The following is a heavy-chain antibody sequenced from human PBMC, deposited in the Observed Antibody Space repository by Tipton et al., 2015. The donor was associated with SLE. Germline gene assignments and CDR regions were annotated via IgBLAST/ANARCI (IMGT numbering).Heavy chain of an antibody. CDR2: INHSGST. Sequence: TLSLTCAVYGGSFSGYYWSWIRQPPGKGLEWIGEINHSGSTNYNPSLKSRVTISVDTSKNQFSLKLSSVTAADTAVYYCARDPEKRITRVRGVIIVDGMDVWGQGTAVTVSS. CDR1: GGSFSGYY. D-gene: IGHD3-10*01. CDR3: ARDPEKRITRVRGVIIVDGMDV. V-gene: IGHV4-34*01. J-gene: IGHJ6*02.